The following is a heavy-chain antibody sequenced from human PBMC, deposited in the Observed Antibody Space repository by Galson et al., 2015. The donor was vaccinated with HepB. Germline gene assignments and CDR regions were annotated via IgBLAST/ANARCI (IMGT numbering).Heavy chain of an antibody. Sequence: SLRLSCAASGFTFYNYAMSWVRQAPGKGLECGSAISGSGSSTFYSDSVRGRFTISRDNSKNTLYLQMNSLTTEDTAVYYCAKEAVWFGGDFFDPWGPGAQVAVSS. CDR3: AKEAVWFGGDFFDP. J-gene: IGHJ5*02. CDR2: ISGSGSST. CDR1: GFTFYNYA. D-gene: IGHD3-16*01. V-gene: IGHV3-23*01.